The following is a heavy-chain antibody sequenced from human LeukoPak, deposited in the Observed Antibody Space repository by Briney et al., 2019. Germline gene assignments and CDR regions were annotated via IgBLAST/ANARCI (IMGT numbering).Heavy chain of an antibody. J-gene: IGHJ5*02. V-gene: IGHV7-4-1*02. CDR1: GYTFTSYA. CDR2: INTNTGNP. CDR3: ASDCSSTSCLNWFDP. Sequence: SVKVSCKASGYTFTSYAMNWVRQAPGQGLEWMGWINTNTGNPTYAQGFTGRFVFSLDTSVSTAYLQISSLKAEDTAVYYCASDCSSTSCLNWFDPWGQGTLVTVSS. D-gene: IGHD2-2*01.